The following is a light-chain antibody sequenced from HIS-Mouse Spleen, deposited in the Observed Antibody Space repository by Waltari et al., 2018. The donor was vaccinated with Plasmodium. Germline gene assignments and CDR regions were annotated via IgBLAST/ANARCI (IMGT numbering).Light chain of an antibody. Sequence: EIVLTQSPGTLSLSPGERATLSCRASQRVSISYLAWYQQKPGQAPRLLIYGASSRATGIPDRCSGSGSGTDFTLTISRLEPEDFAVYYCQQYGSSPLTFGGGTKVEIK. CDR1: QRVSISY. V-gene: IGKV3-20*01. CDR2: GAS. J-gene: IGKJ4*01. CDR3: QQYGSSPLT.